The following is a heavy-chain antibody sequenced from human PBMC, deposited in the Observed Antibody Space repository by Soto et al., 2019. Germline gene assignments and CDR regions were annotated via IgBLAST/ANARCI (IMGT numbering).Heavy chain of an antibody. CDR1: GFTFSSYS. CDR3: ARNSGRQSTY. CDR2: INHSGST. Sequence: PGGSLRLSCAASGFTFSSYSMNWVRQAPGKGLEWIGEINHSGSTNYNPSLKSRVTISVDTSKNQFSLKLSSVTAADTAVYYCARNSGRQSTYWGQGTLVTVSS. D-gene: IGHD1-26*01. J-gene: IGHJ4*02. V-gene: IGHV4-34*01.